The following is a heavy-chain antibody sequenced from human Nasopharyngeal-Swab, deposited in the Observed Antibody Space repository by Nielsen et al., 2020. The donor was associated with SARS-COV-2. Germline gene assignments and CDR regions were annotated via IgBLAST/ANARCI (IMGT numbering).Heavy chain of an antibody. Sequence: GVSLKISCAASGFTFSSYGMHWVRQAPGKGLEWVAVIWYDGSNKYYADSVKGRFTISRDNSKNTLYLQMNSLRAEDTAVYYCARGVPAAAFDYWGQGTLVTVSS. CDR1: GFTFSSYG. J-gene: IGHJ4*02. V-gene: IGHV3-33*01. CDR3: ARGVPAAAFDY. D-gene: IGHD2-2*01. CDR2: IWYDGSNK.